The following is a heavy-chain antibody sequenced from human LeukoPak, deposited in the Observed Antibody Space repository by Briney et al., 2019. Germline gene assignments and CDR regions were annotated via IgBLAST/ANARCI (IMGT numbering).Heavy chain of an antibody. CDR1: GYTFTGYY. CDR3: ARVNSSGYYFDY. V-gene: IGHV1-2*06. Sequence: GASVKVSCKASGYTFTGYYMHWVRQAPGQGLEWMGRINPNSGGTNYAQKFQGRVTMTRDTSISTAYMELSRLRSDDTAVYYCARVNSSGYYFDYWGQGTLVTVSS. CDR2: INPNSGGT. J-gene: IGHJ4*02. D-gene: IGHD3-22*01.